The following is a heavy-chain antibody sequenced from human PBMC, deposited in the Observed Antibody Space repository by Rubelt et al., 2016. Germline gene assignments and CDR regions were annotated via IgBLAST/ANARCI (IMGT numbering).Heavy chain of an antibody. Sequence: QVQLQQWGAGLLKPSETLSLTCAVYGGSFSGYYWSWIRQPPGKGLEWIGEINHSGSTNYNPSLKSVVTISVDTSKNQFSLKLGFVTAADTAVYYCARHVSGVAGSGLDYWGQGTLVTVSS. V-gene: IGHV4-34*01. CDR3: ARHVSGVAGSGLDY. CDR2: INHSGST. CDR1: GGSFSGYY. J-gene: IGHJ4*02. D-gene: IGHD6-19*01.